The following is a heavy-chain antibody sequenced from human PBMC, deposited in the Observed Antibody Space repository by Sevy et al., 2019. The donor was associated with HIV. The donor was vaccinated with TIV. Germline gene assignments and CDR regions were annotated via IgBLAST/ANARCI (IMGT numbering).Heavy chain of an antibody. CDR1: GGIFRSNA. J-gene: IGHJ4*01. V-gene: IGHV1-69*13. D-gene: IGHD3-10*01. CDR2: SIAVFGTT. Sequence: ASVKVSCKASGGIFRSNAISWVRQAPGQGLEWMGGSIAVFGTTNYAQKFQGRVTVTADESRSTAYMELSSLRSEDTAVYYCARDKYYYVSGSFDYCGQGSQVTVSS. CDR3: ARDKYYYVSGSFDY.